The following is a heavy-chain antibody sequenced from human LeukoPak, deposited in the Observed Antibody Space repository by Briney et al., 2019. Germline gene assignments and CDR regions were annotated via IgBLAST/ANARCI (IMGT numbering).Heavy chain of an antibody. CDR1: GFTFSTYS. J-gene: IGHJ3*02. CDR3: ARDDVFGSESDDAFDI. D-gene: IGHD3-10*01. CDR2: ISSSSSYI. Sequence: PGGSLRLSCAASGFTFSTYSMTWVRQAPGKGLEWVSFISSSSSYIYYADSVKGRFTISRDNAKNSLYLQMNSLRAEDTAVYYCARDDVFGSESDDAFDIWGQGTMVTVSS. V-gene: IGHV3-21*01.